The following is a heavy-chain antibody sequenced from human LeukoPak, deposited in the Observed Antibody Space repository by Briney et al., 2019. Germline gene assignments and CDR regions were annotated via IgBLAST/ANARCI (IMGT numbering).Heavy chain of an antibody. CDR1: GYTFTSYG. CDR2: ISAHNGNT. J-gene: IGHJ4*02. Sequence: ASVKVSCKASGYTFTSYGISWVRQAPGQGLEWMGWISAHNGNTNYAQKLQGRVTMTTDTSTSTAYMELRSLRSDDTAVYYCARAYLYYDSSGYQFDYWGQGTLVTVSS. V-gene: IGHV1-18*01. D-gene: IGHD3-22*01. CDR3: ARAYLYYDSSGYQFDY.